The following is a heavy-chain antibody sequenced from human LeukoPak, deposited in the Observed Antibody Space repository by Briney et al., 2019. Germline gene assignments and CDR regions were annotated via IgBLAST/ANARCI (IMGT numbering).Heavy chain of an antibody. V-gene: IGHV4-34*01. CDR1: GGSFSGYY. J-gene: IGHJ4*02. Sequence: PSETLSLTCAVYGGSFSGYYWSWIRQPPGKGLEWIGEINHSGSTNYNPSLKSRVTISVDTSKNQFSLKLSSVTAADTAVYYCASNYYGSGSYPNYFDYWGQGTLVTVSS. D-gene: IGHD3-10*01. CDR2: INHSGST. CDR3: ASNYYGSGSYPNYFDY.